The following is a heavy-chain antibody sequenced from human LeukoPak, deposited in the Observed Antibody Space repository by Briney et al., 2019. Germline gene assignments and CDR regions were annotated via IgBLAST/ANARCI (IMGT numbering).Heavy chain of an antibody. CDR1: EFSLINAW. CDR3: TTVIMGTPKDDY. V-gene: IGHV3-15*01. J-gene: IGHJ4*02. D-gene: IGHD4-23*01. CDR2: IRSEADGGTL. Sequence: GSLILSCAASEFSLINAWMSWVRQAPGKGLEWVGRIRSEADGGTLDYAALVKGRFTISRDASKNTLYLQMNSLKTEDTAVYYCTTVIMGTPKDDYWGQGTLVTVSS.